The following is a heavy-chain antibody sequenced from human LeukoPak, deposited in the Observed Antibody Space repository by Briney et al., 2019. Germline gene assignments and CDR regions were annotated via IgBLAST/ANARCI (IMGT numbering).Heavy chain of an antibody. J-gene: IGHJ6*02. CDR3: AKGTPGSGWYLWYYYYGMDV. CDR1: GFTLSSYS. V-gene: IGHV3-48*02. D-gene: IGHD6-19*01. Sequence: GSLRLSCVASGFTLSSYSMNWVRQAPGKGLEWVSYISSGSSTIYYADSVKGRFTISRDNAKNSLYLQMNSLRDEDTAVYYCAKGTPGSGWYLWYYYYGMDVWGQGTTVTVSS. CDR2: ISSGSSTI.